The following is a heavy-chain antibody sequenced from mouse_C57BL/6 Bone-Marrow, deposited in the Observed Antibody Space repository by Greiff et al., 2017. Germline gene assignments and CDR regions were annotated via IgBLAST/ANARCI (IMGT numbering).Heavy chain of an antibody. V-gene: IGHV1-81*01. CDR3: ARGGGSSYGYFDV. D-gene: IGHD1-1*01. CDR2: IYPRSGNT. CDR1: GYTFTSYG. Sequence: VKLMESGAELARPGASVKLSCKASGYTFTSYGISWVKQRTGQGLEWIGEIYPRSGNTYYNEKFKGKATLTADKSSSTAYMELRSLTSEDSAVYFCARGGGSSYGYFDVWGTGTTVTVSS. J-gene: IGHJ1*03.